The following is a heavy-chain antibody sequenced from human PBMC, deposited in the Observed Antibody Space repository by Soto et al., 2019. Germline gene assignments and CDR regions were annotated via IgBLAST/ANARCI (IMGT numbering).Heavy chain of an antibody. V-gene: IGHV2-5*02. D-gene: IGHD1-26*01. Sequence: QITLKESGPTLVKPTQTLTLTCTFSGFSLTTDRVGVGWIRQPPGEALEWLAVIYWDDTKTYRPSLESRLTITKDTSKNQVALTMPNMDSVDTATYYSAPAYGGRSLYWGQGTLVTVSS. CDR2: IYWDDTK. CDR1: GFSLTTDRVG. CDR3: APAYGGRSLY. J-gene: IGHJ4*02.